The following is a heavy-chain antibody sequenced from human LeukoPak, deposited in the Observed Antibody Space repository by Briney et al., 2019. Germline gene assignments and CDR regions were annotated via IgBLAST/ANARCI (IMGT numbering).Heavy chain of an antibody. Sequence: XXSXXXSGYXFXSYWIGWVRPLPGKGLEWMGIIYPGDSDTRYSPSFQGQVTISADKSISTAYLQWSSLKASDTAMYYCARQEIVVASPFDPWGQGTLVTVSS. CDR1: GYXFXSYW. CDR3: ARQEIVVASPFDP. CDR2: IYPGDSDT. V-gene: IGHV5-51*01. D-gene: IGHD3-22*01. J-gene: IGHJ5*02.